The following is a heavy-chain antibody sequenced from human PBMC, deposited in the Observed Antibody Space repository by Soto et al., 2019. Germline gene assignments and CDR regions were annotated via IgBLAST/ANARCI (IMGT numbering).Heavy chain of an antibody. V-gene: IGHV1-69*13. J-gene: IGHJ4*02. Sequence: SVKVSCKASGGTFSSYAISWVRQAPGQGLEWMGGIIPIFGTANYAQKFQGRVTITADESTSTAYMELSSLRSEDTAVYYCARNYYDSSGYYAFKYFDYWGQGTLVTVSS. CDR2: IIPIFGTA. CDR1: GGTFSSYA. D-gene: IGHD3-22*01. CDR3: ARNYYDSSGYYAFKYFDY.